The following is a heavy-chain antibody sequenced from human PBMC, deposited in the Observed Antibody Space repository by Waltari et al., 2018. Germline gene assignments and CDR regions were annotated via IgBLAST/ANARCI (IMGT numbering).Heavy chain of an antibody. J-gene: IGHJ6*03. D-gene: IGHD3-3*01. V-gene: IGHV1-69*01. CDR2: IIPIFGTA. CDR3: ARAATYYDFWSGYSSGYYYYYMDV. Sequence: QVQLVQSGAEVKKPGSSVKVSCKASGGTFSSYAISWVRQAPGQGLEWMGGIIPIFGTANYAQKFQGRVTITADESTSTAYMELSSLRSEDTAVYYCARAATYYDFWSGYSSGYYYYYMDVWGKGTTVTVSS. CDR1: GGTFSSYA.